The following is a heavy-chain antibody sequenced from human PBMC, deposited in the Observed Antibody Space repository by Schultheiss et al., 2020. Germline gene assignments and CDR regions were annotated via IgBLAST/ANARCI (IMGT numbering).Heavy chain of an antibody. CDR1: GFSLSNARMG. CDR3: ARITPGAGTISRYYVYGMDV. Sequence: SGPTLVKPTETLTLTCTVSGFSLSNARMGVSWIRQPPGKALEWLAHIFSNDEKSYSTSLKSRLTISKDTSKSQVVLTMTNMDPVDTATYYCARITPGAGTISRYYVYGMDVWGQGTTVTVSS. D-gene: IGHD6-19*01. J-gene: IGHJ6*02. V-gene: IGHV2-26*01. CDR2: IFSNDEK.